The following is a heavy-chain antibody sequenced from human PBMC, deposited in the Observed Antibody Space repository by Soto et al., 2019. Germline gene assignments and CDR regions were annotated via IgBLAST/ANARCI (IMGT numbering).Heavy chain of an antibody. Sequence: QVQLQDSGPGLGSPPGTLSLPCASSGDSINSNNSWPWARNPPGKGLEWIAEIYYSGGTSYNPSLKSRVTISMDKSKNQFSLNLTSVTAADTAMYYCARDTGWGLGYWGQGTLVTVSS. CDR1: GDSINSNNS. D-gene: IGHD6-19*01. J-gene: IGHJ4*02. CDR2: IYYSGGT. V-gene: IGHV4-4*03. CDR3: ARDTGWGLGY.